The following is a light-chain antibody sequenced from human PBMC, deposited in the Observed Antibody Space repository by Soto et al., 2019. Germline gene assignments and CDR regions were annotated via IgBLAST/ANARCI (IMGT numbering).Light chain of an antibody. CDR1: QSVSSIY. Sequence: EIVLTQSPGTLSLSPEERATLSCRASQSVSSIYLAWYQQKPGQAPRLLIYGASSRATGIPDRFSGSGSGTDFTLTISRLEPEDFAVYYCQQYGSSRWTFGQGTKV. J-gene: IGKJ1*01. CDR2: GAS. V-gene: IGKV3-20*01. CDR3: QQYGSSRWT.